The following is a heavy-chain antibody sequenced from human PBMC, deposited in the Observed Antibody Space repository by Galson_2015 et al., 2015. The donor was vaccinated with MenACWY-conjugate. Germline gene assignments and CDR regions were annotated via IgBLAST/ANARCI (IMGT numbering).Heavy chain of an antibody. CDR2: ISPGDSNT. Sequence: QSGAEETRSGESLPISCPGYGYSFTTYWIAWVRQMPGRGLEWVGLISPGDSNTRYSPSFQGQVTISADKSISTAYLQWSSLKASDTAMYYCARHPPGGRGLDVWGQGTTVTVSS. V-gene: IGHV5-51*01. CDR3: ARHPPGGRGLDV. CDR1: GYSFTTYW. D-gene: IGHD1-26*01. J-gene: IGHJ6*02.